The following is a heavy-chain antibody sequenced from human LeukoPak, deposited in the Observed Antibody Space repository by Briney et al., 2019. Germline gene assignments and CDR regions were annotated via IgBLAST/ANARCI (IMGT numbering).Heavy chain of an antibody. CDR3: ARYSSSWTNDY. D-gene: IGHD6-13*01. CDR2: IYYSGST. V-gene: IGHV4-61*05. CDR1: GGSISSTSYY. J-gene: IGHJ4*02. Sequence: SETLSLTCTVSGGSISSTSYYWGWIRQPPGKGLEWIGYIYYSGSTNYNPSLKSRVTISVDTSKNQFSLKLSSVTAADTAVYYCARYSSSWTNDYWGQGTLVTVSS.